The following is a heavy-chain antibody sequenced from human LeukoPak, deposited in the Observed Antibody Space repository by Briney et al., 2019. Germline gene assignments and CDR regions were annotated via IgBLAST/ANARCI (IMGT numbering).Heavy chain of an antibody. D-gene: IGHD2-2*01. Sequence: PGGSLRLSCAASGFTFSSYAMSWVRQAPGKGLEWVSAISGSGGSTYYADSVKGRFTISRDNSKNTLYLQMNSLRAEDTAVYYCAKRGEYCSSTSCPFDYWGQGTLVTVSS. CDR1: GFTFSSYA. V-gene: IGHV3-23*01. CDR2: ISGSGGST. J-gene: IGHJ4*02. CDR3: AKRGEYCSSTSCPFDY.